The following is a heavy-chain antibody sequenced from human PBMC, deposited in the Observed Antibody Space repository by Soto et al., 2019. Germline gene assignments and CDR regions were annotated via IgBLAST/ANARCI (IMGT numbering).Heavy chain of an antibody. D-gene: IGHD6-19*01. V-gene: IGHV1-3*01. Sequence: ASVKVSCKASGYTFTSYAMHWVRQAPGQGLEWMGWINAGNGNTKYSQKLQGRVTMTTDTSTSTAYMELRSLRSDDTAVYYCARGETYSSGWLPQKYFQHWGQGTLVTVSS. J-gene: IGHJ1*01. CDR2: INAGNGNT. CDR3: ARGETYSSGWLPQKYFQH. CDR1: GYTFTSYA.